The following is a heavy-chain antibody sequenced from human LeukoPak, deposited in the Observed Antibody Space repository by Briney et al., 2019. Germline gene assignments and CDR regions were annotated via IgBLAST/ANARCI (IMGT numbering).Heavy chain of an antibody. CDR3: ARDGDVVVVAASEFDY. J-gene: IGHJ4*02. Sequence: GGSLRLSCAASGFTFSSYWMSWVRQAPGKGLEWVANIKQDGSEKYYVDSEKGRFTISRDNAKNSLYLQMNSLRAEDTAVYNCARDGDVVVVAASEFDYWGQGTLVTVSS. CDR1: GFTFSSYW. V-gene: IGHV3-7*01. CDR2: IKQDGSEK. D-gene: IGHD2-15*01.